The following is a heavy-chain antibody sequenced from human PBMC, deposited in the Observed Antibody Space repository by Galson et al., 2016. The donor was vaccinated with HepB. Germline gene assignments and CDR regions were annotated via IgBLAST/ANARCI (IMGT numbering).Heavy chain of an antibody. CDR2: LKSDGRGT. Sequence: SLRLSCAASGFTFSSHWMHWVRQAPGKGLVCVSRLKSDGRGTFYADSVKGRFTISTDNAKNTLYLQMNSRGAEDTAVYYCRIGTTGFDYWGQGTLVTVSS. V-gene: IGHV3-74*01. J-gene: IGHJ4*02. CDR1: GFTFSSHW. D-gene: IGHD1/OR15-1a*01. CDR3: RIGTTGFDY.